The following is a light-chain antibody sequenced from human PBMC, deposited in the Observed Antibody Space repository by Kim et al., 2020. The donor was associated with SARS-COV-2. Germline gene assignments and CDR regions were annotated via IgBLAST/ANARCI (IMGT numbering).Light chain of an antibody. V-gene: IGKV1-5*01. J-gene: IGKJ1*01. CDR3: QQDSSYAPWT. Sequence: GGERGSMNGRAGKRSSRWVAWDRQTQGKAAKLRIYDASSLESGVPSRFSGSATGTEFTLTIRSLQPEDCATDYGQQDSSYAPWTFGQGTKGDIK. CDR1: KRSSRW. CDR2: DAS.